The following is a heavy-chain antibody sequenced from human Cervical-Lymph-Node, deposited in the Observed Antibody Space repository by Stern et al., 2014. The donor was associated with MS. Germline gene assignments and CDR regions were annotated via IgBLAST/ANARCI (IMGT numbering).Heavy chain of an antibody. CDR3: AKGTGSSSNTGGWNFDY. CDR1: GFTFSSYA. D-gene: IGHD6-6*01. V-gene: IGHV3-23*04. J-gene: IGHJ4*02. CDR2: ISGSGGNT. Sequence: EVQLVESGGGLVQPGGSLRLSCAASGFTFSSYAMSWVRQAPGKGLDWVSAISGSGGNTYYADSVKGRFTISRDNSKNTLYLQMNSLRAEDTAVYYCAKGTGSSSNTGGWNFDYWGQGTLVTVSS.